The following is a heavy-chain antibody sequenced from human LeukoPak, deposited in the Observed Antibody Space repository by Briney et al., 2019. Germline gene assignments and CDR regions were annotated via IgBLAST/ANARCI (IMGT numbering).Heavy chain of an antibody. Sequence: AGGSLRLSCAASGFTFSSYAMSWVRQAPGKGLEWVSGISGTGGNTYYADSVKGRFTISRDNSKTTLYLHLNSLRADDTAMYYCAAYCTSTTCLIDHWGQGTLVTVSS. D-gene: IGHD2-2*01. CDR1: GFTFSSYA. CDR3: AAYCTSTTCLIDH. J-gene: IGHJ5*02. V-gene: IGHV3-23*01. CDR2: ISGTGGNT.